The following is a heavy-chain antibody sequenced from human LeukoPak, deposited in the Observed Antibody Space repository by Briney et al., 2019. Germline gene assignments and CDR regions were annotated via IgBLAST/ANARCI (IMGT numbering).Heavy chain of an antibody. CDR3: ARDLGVPGIADY. J-gene: IGHJ4*02. D-gene: IGHD6-13*01. V-gene: IGHV1-2*02. CDR2: INPNSGGT. CDR1: GYTFTGYY. Sequence: GASVTVSFTASGYTFTGYYMHWVRQAPGQGLEWMGWINPNSGGTNYAQKFQGRVTMTRDTSISTAYMELSRLRSDDTAVYYWARDLGVPGIADYWGQGTLVTVSS.